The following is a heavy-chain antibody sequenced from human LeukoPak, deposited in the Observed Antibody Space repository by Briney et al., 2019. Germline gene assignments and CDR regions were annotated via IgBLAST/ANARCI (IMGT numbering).Heavy chain of an antibody. CDR3: ARDPNLQYYFDY. CDR2: INPSGGSA. D-gene: IGHD5-24*01. V-gene: IGHV1-46*01. Sequence: ASVKVSCKASVYTFINFYMHWVRQAPGQGLEWVGLINPSGGSARSAQKFQGRVTMTRDTSTSTFYMELNSLRSDDTAVYYCARDPNLQYYFDYWGQGTLVTVSS. CDR1: VYTFINFY. J-gene: IGHJ4*02.